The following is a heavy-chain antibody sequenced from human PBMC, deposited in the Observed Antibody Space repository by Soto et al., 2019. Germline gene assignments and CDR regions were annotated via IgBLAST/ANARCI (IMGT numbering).Heavy chain of an antibody. Sequence: QVQLVQSGAEVKEPVSSVKVACQASGGSFSTYALSWVLQAPGQGLEWMGGVIPLFGTSNYLPKFQGRFSIAADRSTETVYMELIRLRFDDTAVYFCARELKSGGHFGMDVWGHWTTFTVSS. D-gene: IGHD3-16*01. CDR1: GGSFSTYA. CDR3: ARELKSGGHFGMDV. CDR2: VIPLFGTS. J-gene: IGHJ6*02. V-gene: IGHV1-69*06.